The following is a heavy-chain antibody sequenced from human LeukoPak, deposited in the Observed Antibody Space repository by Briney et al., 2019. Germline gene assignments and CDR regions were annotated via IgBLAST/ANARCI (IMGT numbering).Heavy chain of an antibody. V-gene: IGHV3-73*01. CDR1: GFSFSGSG. CDR2: IRSKANSYAT. D-gene: IGHD6-13*01. Sequence: GGSLRLSCAASGFSFSGSGMHWVRQASGKGLEWVGRIRSKANSYATAYAASVKGRFTISRDDSKNTAYLQMNSLKTEDTAVYYCTREVASSWYVLDYFDYWGQGTLVTVSS. CDR3: TREVASSWYVLDYFDY. J-gene: IGHJ4*02.